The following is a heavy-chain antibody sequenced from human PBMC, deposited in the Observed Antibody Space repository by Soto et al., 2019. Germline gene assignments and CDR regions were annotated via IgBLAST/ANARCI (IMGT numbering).Heavy chain of an antibody. V-gene: IGHV1-2*02. J-gene: IGHJ6*02. Sequence: VASVKVSCKASGYTFTGYYTHWVRQAPGQGLEWMGWINPNSGGTNYAQKFQGRVTMTRDTSISTAYTELSRLRSDDTAVYYCARDDEAAAALYYYYGMDVWGQGTTVTVSS. D-gene: IGHD6-13*01. CDR1: GYTFTGYY. CDR2: INPNSGGT. CDR3: ARDDEAAAALYYYYGMDV.